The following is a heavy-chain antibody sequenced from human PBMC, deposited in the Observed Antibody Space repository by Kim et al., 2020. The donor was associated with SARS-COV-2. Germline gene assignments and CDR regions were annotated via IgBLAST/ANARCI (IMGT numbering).Heavy chain of an antibody. J-gene: IGHJ3*02. D-gene: IGHD3-22*01. Sequence: SETLSLTCTVSGGSISSGSYYWSWIRQPAGKGLEWIGRIYTSGSTNYNPSLKSRVTISVDTSKNQFSLKLSSVTAADTAVYYCARDREGYDSSGYYEFDAFDIWGQGTMVTVSS. CDR3: ARDREGYDSSGYYEFDAFDI. CDR1: GGSISSGSYY. CDR2: IYTSGST. V-gene: IGHV4-61*02.